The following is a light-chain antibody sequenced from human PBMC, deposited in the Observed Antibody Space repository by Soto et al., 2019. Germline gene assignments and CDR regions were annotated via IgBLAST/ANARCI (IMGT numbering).Light chain of an antibody. J-gene: IGLJ2*01. CDR1: TGTVTSGHY. V-gene: IGLV7-46*01. CDR2: DTN. CDR3: LLSYSGVVV. Sequence: QAVVTQEPSLTVSPGGTMILTCASSTGTVTSGHYPYWFQQKPGQAHRTLIYDTNNRHSWTPARFSGSLLWGKAALTLSGAEPEDEADYYCLLSYSGVVVIGGGTQLTVL.